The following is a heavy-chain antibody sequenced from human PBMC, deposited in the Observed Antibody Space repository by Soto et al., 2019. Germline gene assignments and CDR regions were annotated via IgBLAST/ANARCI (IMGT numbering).Heavy chain of an antibody. V-gene: IGHV1-18*01. D-gene: IGHD2-2*01. CDR1: GYTFTSYG. J-gene: IGHJ3*02. Sequence: QVQLVQSGAEVKKPGASVKVSCKASGYTFTSYGISWVRQAPGQGLELMGWISAYNGNTNYAQKLKRRGTMSTDTHTSTAYMEQRSLRSDDTAVYYCARDITNSDIVVVPAAIHDAFAIWGQGTMVTASS. CDR2: ISAYNGNT. CDR3: ARDITNSDIVVVPAAIHDAFAI.